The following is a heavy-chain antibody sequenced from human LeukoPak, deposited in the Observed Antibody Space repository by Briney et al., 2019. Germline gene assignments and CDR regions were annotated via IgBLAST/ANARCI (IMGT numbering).Heavy chain of an antibody. CDR1: TVSISSNS. D-gene: IGHD3-16*01. CDR2: ISSSSNSI. V-gene: IGHV3-48*01. CDR3: ARAPGGDAFDI. Sequence: GGSLRLSCAGSTVSISSNSVNWVRHAPGKGLEWVSYISSSSNSIYYADSVRGRFTISRDNAKNSLYLQMNSLRAEDAAVYYCARAPGGDAFDIWGQGTKVTVSS. J-gene: IGHJ3*02.